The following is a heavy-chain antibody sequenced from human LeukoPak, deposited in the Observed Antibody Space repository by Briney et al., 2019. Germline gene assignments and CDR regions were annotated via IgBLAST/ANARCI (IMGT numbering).Heavy chain of an antibody. CDR2: ISTSGSSI. J-gene: IGHJ4*02. V-gene: IGHV3-11*01. CDR1: GFTFSDYY. Sequence: GGSLRLSCAASGFTFSDYYMSWIRQAPGKGLEWVSYISTSGSSIYYADSVKGPFTISRDNAKSSLYLQVNSLRAEDTALYYCARSGDYGESFDSWGQGTLVTVSS. D-gene: IGHD4-17*01. CDR3: ARSGDYGESFDS.